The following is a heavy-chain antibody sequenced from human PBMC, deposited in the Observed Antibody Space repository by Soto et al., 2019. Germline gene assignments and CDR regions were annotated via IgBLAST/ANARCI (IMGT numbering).Heavy chain of an antibody. CDR3: AKTGRDQGDSPNDY. D-gene: IGHD2-21*02. J-gene: IGHJ4*02. CDR2: TSYDESKK. V-gene: IGHV3-30*18. Sequence: QVQLVESGGGVVQPGTSLRLSCAASGFTFSAYGMHWVRQAPGKGLEWVAATSYDESKKYYGDSVKGRFTISRDNSKNTLYLQMNSLRVEDTAIYYCAKTGRDQGDSPNDYWGQGTLVTVSS. CDR1: GFTFSAYG.